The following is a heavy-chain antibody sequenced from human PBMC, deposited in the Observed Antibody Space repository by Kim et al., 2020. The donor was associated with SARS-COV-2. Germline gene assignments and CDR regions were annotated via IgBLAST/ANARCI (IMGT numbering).Heavy chain of an antibody. CDR2: INHSGST. J-gene: IGHJ4*01. Sequence: SETLSLTCAVYGGSFSGYYWSWIRQPPGKGLEWIGEINHSGSTNYNPSLKSRVTISVDTSKNQFSLKLSSVTAADTAVYYCARGGIGLREVGATRVFDY. CDR1: GGSFSGYY. CDR3: ARGGIGLREVGATRVFDY. D-gene: IGHD1-26*01. V-gene: IGHV4-34*01.